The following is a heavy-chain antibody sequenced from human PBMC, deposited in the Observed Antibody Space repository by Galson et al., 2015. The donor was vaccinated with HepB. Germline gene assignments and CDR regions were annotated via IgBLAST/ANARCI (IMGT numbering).Heavy chain of an antibody. CDR3: ARGIGYSTFYYYYGMDV. V-gene: IGHV1-18*04. Sequence: SVKVSCKAFGYTFTSYGISWVRQAPGQGLEWMGWISAYNGNTNYAQKLQGRVTMTTDTSTSTAYMELRSLRSDDTAVYYCARGIGYSTFYYYYGMDVWGQGTTVTVSS. CDR1: GYTFTSYG. CDR2: ISAYNGNT. J-gene: IGHJ6*02. D-gene: IGHD6-13*01.